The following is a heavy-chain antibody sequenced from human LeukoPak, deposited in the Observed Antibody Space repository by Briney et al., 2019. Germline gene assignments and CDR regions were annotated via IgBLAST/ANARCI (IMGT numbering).Heavy chain of an antibody. V-gene: IGHV3-74*01. CDR2: INSDGSST. J-gene: IGHJ4*02. CDR3: AREVGATGGYYFDY. D-gene: IGHD1-26*01. CDR1: GSTFSSYW. Sequence: PGGSLRLSCAASGSTFSSYWMHWVRQAPGKGLVWVSRINSDGSSTSYADSVKGRFTISRDNAKNTLYLQMNSLRAEDTAVYYCAREVGATGGYYFDYWGQGTLVTVSS.